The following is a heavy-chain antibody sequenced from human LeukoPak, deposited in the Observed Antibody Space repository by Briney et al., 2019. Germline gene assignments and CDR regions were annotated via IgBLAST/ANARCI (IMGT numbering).Heavy chain of an antibody. CDR2: ISSSSSYI. CDR1: GFTSSSYS. D-gene: IGHD1-14*01. Sequence: PGGSLRLSCAASGFTSSSYSMNWVRQAPGKGLEWVSSISSSSSYIYYADSVKGRFTISRDNAKNSLYLQMNSLRAEDTAVYYCARARRTGSEGKNDAFDIWGQGTMVTVSS. V-gene: IGHV3-21*01. CDR3: ARARRTGSEGKNDAFDI. J-gene: IGHJ3*02.